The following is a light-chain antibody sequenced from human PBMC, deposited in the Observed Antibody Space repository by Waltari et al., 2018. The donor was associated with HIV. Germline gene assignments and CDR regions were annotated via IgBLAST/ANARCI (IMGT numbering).Light chain of an antibody. CDR3: TSFTSNYTVM. CDR1: TSDFALYNF. V-gene: IGLV2-14*01. J-gene: IGLJ3*02. CDR2: EVS. Sequence: QSALTQPASVSGSPGQSITISCTGSTSDFALYNFISWYQQHPGGVPKVIIAEVSSRPSWVSSRFSGSKSGNTASLTISWLQTEDEADYYCTSFTSNYTVMFGGGTKVTVL.